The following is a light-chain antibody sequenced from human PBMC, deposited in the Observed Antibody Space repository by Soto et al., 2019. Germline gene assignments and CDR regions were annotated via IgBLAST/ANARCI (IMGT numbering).Light chain of an antibody. Sequence: QSALTQPASVSGSPGPSITISCSGTSSDVGAYTYVSWYQVHPGEPPKLVIYDVSKRPSGVSNRFSGSKSGNTASLTISGLQAEDEGDYYCSSYRSTSTLGVFGTGTKLTVL. CDR3: SSYRSTSTLGV. CDR2: DVS. J-gene: IGLJ1*01. V-gene: IGLV2-14*03. CDR1: SSDVGAYTY.